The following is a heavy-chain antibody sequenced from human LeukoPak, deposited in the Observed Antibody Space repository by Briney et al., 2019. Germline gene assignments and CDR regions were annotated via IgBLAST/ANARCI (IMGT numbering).Heavy chain of an antibody. J-gene: IGHJ4*02. V-gene: IGHV4-61*02. CDR1: GDSISSSNYY. CDR3: ARDSGEKGLYYFDY. Sequence: SETLSLTCTVSGDSISSSNYYWSWVRQPAGKGLEWIGRMSTSGSTNYNPSLKSRVTISVDTSKSQFSLNLNSVAAADTAVYYCARDSGEKGLYYFDYWGQGTLVTVSS. CDR2: MSTSGST. D-gene: IGHD3-10*01.